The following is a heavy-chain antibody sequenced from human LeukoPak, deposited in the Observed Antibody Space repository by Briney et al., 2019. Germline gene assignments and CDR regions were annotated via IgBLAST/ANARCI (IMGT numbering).Heavy chain of an antibody. J-gene: IGHJ6*02. V-gene: IGHV1-8*01. Sequence: GASVKVSRKASGYTFTSYDINWVRQATGQGLGWMGWMNPNSGNTGYAQKFQGRVTMTRNTSISTAYMELSSLRSEDTAVYYCARGGYDFWSGYYPSKGMDVWGQGTTVTVSS. CDR1: GYTFTSYD. CDR2: MNPNSGNT. D-gene: IGHD3-3*01. CDR3: ARGGYDFWSGYYPSKGMDV.